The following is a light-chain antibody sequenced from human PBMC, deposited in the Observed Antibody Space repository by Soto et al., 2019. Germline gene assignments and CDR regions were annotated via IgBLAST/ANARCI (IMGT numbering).Light chain of an antibody. CDR1: QSLIYRDGNTY. Sequence: DIVLTQSPLSLSVTLGQPASLSCRSSQSLIYRDGNTYLNWFHQRPGQSPRRLIYRVSNRDSGVPDRFSGSGFGTDFTLTISRVEAEDVGVYYCMQGTHWPELTFGGGTKVEIK. CDR3: MQGTHWPELT. CDR2: RVS. V-gene: IGKV2-30*01. J-gene: IGKJ4*01.